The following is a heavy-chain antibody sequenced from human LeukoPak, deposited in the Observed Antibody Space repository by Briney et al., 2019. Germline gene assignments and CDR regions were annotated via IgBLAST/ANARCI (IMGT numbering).Heavy chain of an antibody. J-gene: IGHJ4*02. V-gene: IGHV3-23*01. CDR3: ARKTSGPNPFDF. CDR2: ISTSGLDT. D-gene: IGHD2-8*01. CDR1: GFTFNNYA. Sequence: GESLRLSCAASGFTFNNYAMSWVRQSPGKGLEWVSGISTSGLDTPYADSVKGRFTISRDNSKNTLYLQMNSLRVEDTAIYYCARKTSGPNPFDFWGQGTLVTVSS.